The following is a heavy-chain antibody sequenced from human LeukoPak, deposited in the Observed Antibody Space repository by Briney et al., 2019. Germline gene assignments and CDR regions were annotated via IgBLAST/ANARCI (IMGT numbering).Heavy chain of an antibody. CDR1: GGSFSGYY. J-gene: IGHJ4*02. Sequence: SETLSLTCAVYGGSFSGYYWSWIRQPPGKGLEWIGEINHSGSTNYNPSLKSRITISVDTSKNQFSLKLSSVTAADTAVYYCARGPDWGQGTLVTVSS. V-gene: IGHV4-34*01. CDR2: INHSGST. CDR3: ARGPD.